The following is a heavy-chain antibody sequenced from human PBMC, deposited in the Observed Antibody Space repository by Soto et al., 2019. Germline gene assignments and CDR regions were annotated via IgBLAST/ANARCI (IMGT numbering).Heavy chain of an antibody. CDR3: ASGTYYGSGSYHY. V-gene: IGHV4-34*01. D-gene: IGHD3-10*01. J-gene: IGHJ4*02. CDR2: INHSGST. Sequence: QVQLQQWGAGLLKPSETLSLTCAVYGGSFSGYYWSWIRQPPGKGLEWIGEINHSGSTNYNPSLKSRVTISVDTSKNQFSLKLSSVTAADTAVYYCASGTYYGSGSYHYWGQGTLVTVSS. CDR1: GGSFSGYY.